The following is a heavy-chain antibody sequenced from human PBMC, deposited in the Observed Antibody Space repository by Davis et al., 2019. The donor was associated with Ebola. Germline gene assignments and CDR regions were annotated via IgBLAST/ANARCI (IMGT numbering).Heavy chain of an antibody. Sequence: PGGSLRLSCAASGFTFSNYAMSWVRQAPGKGLEWVSDMSGSGDSVYYADSVKGRFTISRDNSKNTLYLQMNSLRAEDTAVYYCAKRATVKVAGANYYNAIDVWGKGTTVTVSS. CDR2: MSGSGDSV. J-gene: IGHJ6*04. CDR3: AKRATVKVAGANYYNAIDV. CDR1: GFTFSNYA. D-gene: IGHD6-19*01. V-gene: IGHV3-23*01.